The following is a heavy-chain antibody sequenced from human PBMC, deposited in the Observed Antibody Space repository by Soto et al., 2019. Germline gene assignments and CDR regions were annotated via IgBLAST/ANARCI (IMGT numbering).Heavy chain of an antibody. V-gene: IGHV5-51*01. CDR3: ARRLSTGWFFDF. CDR2: IYPGDSDT. D-gene: IGHD6-19*01. CDR1: GYSFTRYW. Sequence: GESLKISCKGSGYSFTRYWIGWVRQMPGKGLEWMGIIYPGDSDTRYSPSFQGQVAFSADKSISTAYLQWSGLKASDTAIYYCARRLSTGWFFDFWGQGTLVTVSS. J-gene: IGHJ4*02.